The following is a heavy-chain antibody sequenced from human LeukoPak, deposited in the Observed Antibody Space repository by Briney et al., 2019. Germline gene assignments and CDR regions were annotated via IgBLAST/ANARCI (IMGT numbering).Heavy chain of an antibody. CDR1: GYTFTSNY. V-gene: IGHV1-46*01. J-gene: IGHJ3*02. D-gene: IGHD3-22*01. CDR2: ISPSGGST. Sequence: ASVKVSCKAFGYTFTSNYMHWVRQAPGQGPEWMGVISPSGGSTIYAQKFQGRVTMTEDTSTDTAYMQLSSLRSEDTAVYYCATDLGMILVPDAFDMWGQGTMVTVSS. CDR3: ATDLGMILVPDAFDM.